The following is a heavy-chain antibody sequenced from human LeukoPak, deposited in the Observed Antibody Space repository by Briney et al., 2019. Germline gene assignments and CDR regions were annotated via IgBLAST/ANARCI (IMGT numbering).Heavy chain of an antibody. J-gene: IGHJ6*04. Sequence: RASVKVSCKASGFTFTSSAVQWVRQARGQRLEWIGWIVVGSGNTNYAQKFQERVTITRDMSTSTAYMALSSLRSEDTAVYYCAATKVTMVRGVYYYGMDVWGKGTTVTVSS. CDR2: IVVGSGNT. CDR1: GFTFTSSA. D-gene: IGHD3-10*01. CDR3: AATKVTMVRGVYYYGMDV. V-gene: IGHV1-58*01.